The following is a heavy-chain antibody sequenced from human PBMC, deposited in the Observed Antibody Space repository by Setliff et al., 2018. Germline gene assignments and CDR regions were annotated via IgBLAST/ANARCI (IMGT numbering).Heavy chain of an antibody. V-gene: IGHV3-7*01. Sequence: GGSLRLSCAASGFTFSIYWMTWVRQAPGKGLEWVANIKKDGSEKYYVDSVKGRFTISRDNAKNTLYLQMNSRRAEDTAVYYCARLYRPESRYFFFDYWGQGTLVTVSS. CDR2: IKKDGSEK. CDR1: GFTFSIYW. J-gene: IGHJ4*02. D-gene: IGHD3-3*01. CDR3: ARLYRPESRYFFFDY.